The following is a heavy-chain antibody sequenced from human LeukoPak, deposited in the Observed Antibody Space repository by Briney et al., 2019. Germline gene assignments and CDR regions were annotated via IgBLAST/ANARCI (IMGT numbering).Heavy chain of an antibody. CDR1: GGSFSGYY. CDR2: INHNGST. CDR3: TITTGTTLGLMDY. D-gene: IGHD1-1*01. V-gene: IGHV4-34*01. Sequence: KPSETLSLTCAVYGGSFSGYYWRWIRQPPGKGLEWIGEINHNGSTNYNPSLKSRVTISVDTSKNQLSLKMSSVTAADTAVYYCTITTGTTLGLMDYWGQGTLVTVSS. J-gene: IGHJ4*02.